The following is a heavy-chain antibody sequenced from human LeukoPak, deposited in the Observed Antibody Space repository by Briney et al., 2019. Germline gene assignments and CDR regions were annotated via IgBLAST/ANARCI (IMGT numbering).Heavy chain of an antibody. J-gene: IGHJ4*02. CDR3: ARDLGYEYYFDY. CDR2: ISYDGSNK. D-gene: IGHD5-12*01. Sequence: PGRSLRLSCAASGFTFSSYAMHWVRQAPGKGLEWVAVISYDGSNKYYADSVKGRFTISRDNSKNTLYLQMNSLRAEDTAVHYCARDLGYEYYFDYWGQGTLVTVSS. CDR1: GFTFSSYA. V-gene: IGHV3-30*04.